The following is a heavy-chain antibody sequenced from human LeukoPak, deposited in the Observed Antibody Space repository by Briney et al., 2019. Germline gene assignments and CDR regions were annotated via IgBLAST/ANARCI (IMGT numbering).Heavy chain of an antibody. CDR1: GGSFSGYY. J-gene: IGHJ4*02. Sequence: SETLSLTCAVYGGSFSGYYWSWIRQPPGKGLEWIGEINHSGSTNYNPSLKSRVTISIDTSRNQFSLQLSSVSAADTAVYYCARRTYYYDSSDHFDYWGQGTLVTVSS. V-gene: IGHV4-34*01. D-gene: IGHD3-22*01. CDR3: ARRTYYYDSSDHFDY. CDR2: INHSGST.